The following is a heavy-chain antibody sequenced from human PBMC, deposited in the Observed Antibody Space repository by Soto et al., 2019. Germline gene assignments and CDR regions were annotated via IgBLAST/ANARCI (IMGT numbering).Heavy chain of an antibody. CDR3: ARLTMTSYTYYGMDV. CDR1: GYTFTGYF. Sequence: ASVKVSCKASGYTFTGYFIQWVRQAPGQGLEWMGWINPNSGGTKYAQNFQDWVTMTRDTSISTAYMVLNRLRSDDTAVYYCARLTMTSYTYYGMDVWGQGTTVTVSS. D-gene: IGHD3-22*01. V-gene: IGHV1-2*04. J-gene: IGHJ6*02. CDR2: INPNSGGT.